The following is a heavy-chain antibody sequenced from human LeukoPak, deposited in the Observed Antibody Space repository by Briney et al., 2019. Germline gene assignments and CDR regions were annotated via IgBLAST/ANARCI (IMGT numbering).Heavy chain of an antibody. CDR3: TRGYAAARQRLPYPYY. J-gene: IGHJ4*02. V-gene: IGHV4-34*01. D-gene: IGHD2-2*01. Sequence: SETLSLTCAVYGGSFSGYYWSWIRQPPGKGLEWIGEINQSGSTNYNPSLKSRVTISVDTSKNQFSLKLSSVTAADTAVYYCTRGYAAARQRLPYPYYWGQGTLVTVSS. CDR1: GGSFSGYY. CDR2: INQSGST.